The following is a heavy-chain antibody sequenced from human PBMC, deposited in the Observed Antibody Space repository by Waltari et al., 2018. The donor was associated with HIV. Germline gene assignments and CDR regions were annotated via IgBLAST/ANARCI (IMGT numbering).Heavy chain of an antibody. CDR2: ISKNSDYI. D-gene: IGHD1-26*01. CDR3: TRRTPSGTYGMDV. J-gene: IGHJ6*02. CDR1: GFTFSDSS. Sequence: EVQLVESGGGLVKPGGSLRLSCAASGFTFSDSSMNWVRQAPGKGLEGVSSISKNSDYIYYAASVKGRCTISRDNAKKSWYLQMNSLRVEDTAVFYCTRRTPSGTYGMDVWGQGTTVTVSS. V-gene: IGHV3-21*01.